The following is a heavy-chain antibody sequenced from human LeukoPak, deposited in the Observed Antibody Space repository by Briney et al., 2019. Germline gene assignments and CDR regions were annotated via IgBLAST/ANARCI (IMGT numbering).Heavy chain of an antibody. CDR2: IYHSGST. CDR3: ARVYSSSSGKNVFDI. Sequence: SQTLSLTCAVSGGSISSGGYSWSWIRQPPGKGLEWIGYIYHSGSTYYNPSLKSRVTISVDRSKNQFSLKLSSVTAADTAVYYCARVYSSSSGKNVFDIWGQGTMVIVSS. D-gene: IGHD6-6*01. J-gene: IGHJ3*02. V-gene: IGHV4-30-2*01. CDR1: GGSISSGGYS.